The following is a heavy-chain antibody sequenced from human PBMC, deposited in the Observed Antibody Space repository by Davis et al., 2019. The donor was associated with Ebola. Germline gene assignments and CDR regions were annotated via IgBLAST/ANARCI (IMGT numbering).Heavy chain of an antibody. CDR2: ISSSSNYI. Sequence: GESLKISCAASGFTFSSYSMNWVRQAPGKGLEWVSSISSSSNYIYYADSVKGRFTISRDNSKNTLYLQMNSLRAEDTAVYYCAGTTVTKLSDYWGQGTQVTVSS. D-gene: IGHD4-17*01. CDR1: GFTFSSYS. J-gene: IGHJ4*02. CDR3: AGTTVTKLSDY. V-gene: IGHV3-21*04.